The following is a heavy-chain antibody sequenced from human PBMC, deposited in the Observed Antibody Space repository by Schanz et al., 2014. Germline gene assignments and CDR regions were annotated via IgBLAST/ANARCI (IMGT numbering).Heavy chain of an antibody. Sequence: QLQLQESGSGLVKPSQTLSLTCAVSGGSISRGFYSWNWIRQPPGRGLEWIGCIYYSGSTYYNPSPKPRVTIPMNSSKDQFSLGLNSVTAADTAVYYCAREDRYYHGLDVWGQGTTVTVS. CDR2: IYYSGST. CDR1: GGSISRGFYS. CDR3: AREDRYYHGLDV. V-gene: IGHV4-30-2*01. J-gene: IGHJ6*02.